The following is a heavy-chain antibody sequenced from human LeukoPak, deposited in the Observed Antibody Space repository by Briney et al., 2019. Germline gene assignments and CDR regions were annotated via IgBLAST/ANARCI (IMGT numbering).Heavy chain of an antibody. CDR1: GFTFSSYG. Sequence: GGSLRLSCAASGFTFSSYGMHWVRQAPGKGLEWVAVISYDGSNKYYADSVKGRFTISRDNSKNTLYLQMNSLRAEDTAVYYCAKDSTMVQGVADYFDYWGQGTLVTVSS. D-gene: IGHD3-10*01. CDR2: ISYDGSNK. V-gene: IGHV3-30*18. J-gene: IGHJ4*02. CDR3: AKDSTMVQGVADYFDY.